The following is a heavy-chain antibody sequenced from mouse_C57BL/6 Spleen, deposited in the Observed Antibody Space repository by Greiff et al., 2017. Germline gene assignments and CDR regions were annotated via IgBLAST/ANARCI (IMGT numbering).Heavy chain of an antibody. J-gene: IGHJ2*01. CDR3: ARERVGLLDY. D-gene: IGHD2-4*01. CDR2: IYPGSGNT. Sequence: QVQLKESGAELVRPGASVKLSCKASGYTFTDYYINWVKQRPGQGLEWIARIYPGSGNTYYNEKFKGKATLTAEKSSSTAYMQLSSLTSEDSAVYFCARERVGLLDYWGQGTTLTVSS. CDR1: GYTFTDYY. V-gene: IGHV1-76*01.